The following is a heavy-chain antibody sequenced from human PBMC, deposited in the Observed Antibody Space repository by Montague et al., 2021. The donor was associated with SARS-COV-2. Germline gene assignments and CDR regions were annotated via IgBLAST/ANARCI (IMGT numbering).Heavy chain of an antibody. J-gene: IGHJ3*02. D-gene: IGHD1-14*01. CDR2: FYYVGRT. CDR1: GDSVSRCD. Sequence: SETLSLNCTASGDSVSRCDWGWIRQSPGKGLEWIGYFYYVGRTDYNSSLKSRVTISRDTSKNQFSLKVRSVTAADTAIYYCARETMTADAVDIWGQGTMVTVSS. CDR3: ARETMTADAVDI. V-gene: IGHV4-59*02.